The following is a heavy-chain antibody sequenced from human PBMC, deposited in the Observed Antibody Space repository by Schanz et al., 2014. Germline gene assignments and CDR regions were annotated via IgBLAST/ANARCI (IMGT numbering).Heavy chain of an antibody. V-gene: IGHV3-21*01. D-gene: IGHD3-10*01. CDR2: IPVGNNYI. CDR1: GFTFSSYS. J-gene: IGHJ3*02. Sequence: EVQLVESGGGLVKPGGSLRLSCAASGFTFSSYSMHWIRQAPGKGLEWVSYIPVGNNYIYYADSVKGRFTISRDNPKXSLYLQMNSLRVXXXXXYYCAREDMLRGIRAFDIWGQGTMVTVSS. CDR3: AREDMLRGIRAFDI.